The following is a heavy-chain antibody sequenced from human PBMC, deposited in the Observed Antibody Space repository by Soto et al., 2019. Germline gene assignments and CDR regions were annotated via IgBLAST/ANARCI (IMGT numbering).Heavy chain of an antibody. Sequence: QVQLVQSGAEVKKPGSSVKVSCTASGGTFSSYAISWVRQAPGQGLEWMGGIIAIFGTANYAQKFQGRVTITADKSTSTAYMELSSLRSEDTAVYYCARDRRGWELRAWPFDYWGQGTLVTFSS. D-gene: IGHD1-26*01. CDR3: ARDRRGWELRAWPFDY. V-gene: IGHV1-69*06. CDR1: GGTFSSYA. J-gene: IGHJ4*02. CDR2: IIAIFGTA.